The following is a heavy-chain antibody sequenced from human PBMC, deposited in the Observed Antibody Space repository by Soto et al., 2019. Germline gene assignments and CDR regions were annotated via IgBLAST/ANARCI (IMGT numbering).Heavy chain of an antibody. J-gene: IGHJ4*02. V-gene: IGHV2-5*02. D-gene: IGHD3-10*01. Sequence: QITLKESGPTLVKPTQTLTLTCSFSGFSLSTTGVGVGWIRQSPGKALEWRAIIYWDNDKRYSPSLKSRVTITKDTSKNQVVLTVTNMDPVDTGTYYCARSLWFGELHWGQGALVTVSS. CDR3: ARSLWFGELH. CDR2: IYWDNDK. CDR1: GFSLSTTGVG.